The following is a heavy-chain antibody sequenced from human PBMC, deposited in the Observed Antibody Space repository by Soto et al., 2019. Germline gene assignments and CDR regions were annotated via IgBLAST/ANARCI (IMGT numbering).Heavy chain of an antibody. CDR1: GFIFNNYG. V-gene: IGHV3-23*01. CDR3: AKRERSAYNGALFDY. Sequence: EVQLLESGGGLVQPGGSLRLSCAASGFIFNNYGMGWVRQAPGRGLEWVSSISGGRGSGGGGSGGGGDTYYADSVKGRVTISRDNSKNTLHLQMDRLRAEDTAVYYCAKRERSAYNGALFDYWGQGTLVTVSS. CDR2: ISGGRGSGGGGSGGGGDT. J-gene: IGHJ4*02. D-gene: IGHD3-10*01.